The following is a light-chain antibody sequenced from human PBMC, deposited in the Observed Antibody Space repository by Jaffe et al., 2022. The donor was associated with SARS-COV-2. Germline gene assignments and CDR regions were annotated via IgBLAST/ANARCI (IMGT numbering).Light chain of an antibody. J-gene: IGLJ3*02. CDR1: SLRVYY. Sequence: SSELTQDPAVSVDLGQTVRITCQGDSLRVYYASWYRQKPGQAPVLVIYDKNNRPSGIPDRFSGSSSGNTASLTITGAQAEDEADYYCNSRDSSGNLWVFGGGTKLTVL. CDR3: NSRDSSGNLWV. V-gene: IGLV3-19*01. CDR2: DKN.